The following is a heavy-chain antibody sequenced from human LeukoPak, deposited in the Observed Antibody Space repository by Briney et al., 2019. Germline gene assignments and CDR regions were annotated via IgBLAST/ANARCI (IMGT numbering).Heavy chain of an antibody. CDR1: GFTSSA. J-gene: IGHJ4*02. V-gene: IGHV3-30*04. CDR3: AKDQQGGAGSGRFDY. Sequence: PGGSLRLSCAASGFTSSAIHWVRQFPGKGLEWLAIISFDGAYRYYADSVKGRFTISRDISKNTFYLQMSSLTADDAALYYCAKDQQGGAGSGRFDYWGQGTLVTVSS. CDR2: ISFDGAYR. D-gene: IGHD3-10*01.